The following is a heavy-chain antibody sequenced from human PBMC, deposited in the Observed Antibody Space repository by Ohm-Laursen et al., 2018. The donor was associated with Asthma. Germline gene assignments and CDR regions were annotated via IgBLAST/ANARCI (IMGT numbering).Heavy chain of an antibody. Sequence: SLRLSCAASGFTFSSYAMSWVRQAPGKGLEWASAISGSGGSTYYADSVKGRFTISRDNSKNTLYLQMNSLRAEDTAVYYCAKDLYDYVWGSYRSYGMDVWGQGTTVTVSS. J-gene: IGHJ6*02. CDR3: AKDLYDYVWGSYRSYGMDV. CDR2: ISGSGGST. V-gene: IGHV3-23*01. D-gene: IGHD3-16*02. CDR1: GFTFSSYA.